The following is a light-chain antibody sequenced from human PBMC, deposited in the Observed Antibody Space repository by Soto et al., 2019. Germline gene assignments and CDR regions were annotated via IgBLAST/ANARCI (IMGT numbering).Light chain of an antibody. V-gene: IGKV3-15*01. J-gene: IGKJ1*01. Sequence: EIVMTQSPATLSVSPGESATLSCRASQSVSSNLAWYQQKPGQAPRLLIYGASTRATGIPARFSGSGSGTEFTLTISSLQSEDFPVYYCQQYNNWPWTFGQGTKVEIK. CDR1: QSVSSN. CDR2: GAS. CDR3: QQYNNWPWT.